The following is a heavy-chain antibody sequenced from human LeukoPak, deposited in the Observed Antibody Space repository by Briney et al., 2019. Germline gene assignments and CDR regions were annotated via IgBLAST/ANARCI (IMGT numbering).Heavy chain of an antibody. CDR1: GYTFTSYG. CDR3: ARESGSYYYYGMDV. Sequence: ASVKVSCKASGYTFTSYGISCVRQAPGQGLEWMGGISAYNGNTNYAQKLQGRVTMTTDTSTSTVYMELRSLRSDDTAVYYCARESGSYYYYGMDVWGQGTTVTVSS. D-gene: IGHD1-26*01. V-gene: IGHV1-18*01. J-gene: IGHJ6*02. CDR2: ISAYNGNT.